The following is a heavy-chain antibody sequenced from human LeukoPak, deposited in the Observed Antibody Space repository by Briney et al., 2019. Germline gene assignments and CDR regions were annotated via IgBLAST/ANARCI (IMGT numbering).Heavy chain of an antibody. D-gene: IGHD6-19*01. CDR3: ARGGTTVAGTFWFDP. V-gene: IGHV4-4*02. Sequence: PSETLSLTCAVSGGSISSSNWWSWVRQPPGKGPEWIGEIYHTGSSNYNPSLKSRVTISVDKSKSQFSLKLSSVTAADTAVYYCARGGTTVAGTFWFDPWGQGTLVTVSS. J-gene: IGHJ5*02. CDR1: GGSISSSNW. CDR2: IYHTGSS.